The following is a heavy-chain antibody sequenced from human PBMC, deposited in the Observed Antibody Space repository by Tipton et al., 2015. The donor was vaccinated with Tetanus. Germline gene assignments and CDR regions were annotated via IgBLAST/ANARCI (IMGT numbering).Heavy chain of an antibody. V-gene: IGHV4-39*01. J-gene: IGHJ5*02. Sequence: TLSLTCAVSGGSIDRSTWYWGWIRHSPGKGLEWIGGLYDSGSTHYNPSLESRVTVSVDTSRTQFSLTLNFVTAADTAIYYCARGSQGLDPWGPGTPVTVSS. CDR3: ARGSQGLDP. CDR2: LYDSGST. CDR1: GGSIDRSTWY.